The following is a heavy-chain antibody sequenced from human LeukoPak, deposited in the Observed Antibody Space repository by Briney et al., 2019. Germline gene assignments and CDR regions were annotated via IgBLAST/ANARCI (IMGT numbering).Heavy chain of an antibody. CDR1: GFTFSSYS. J-gene: IGHJ5*02. V-gene: IGHV3-21*04. D-gene: IGHD3-10*01. CDR2: ISSSSSYI. CDR3: ANYGSGSYRFDP. Sequence: PGGSLRLSCAASGFTFSSYSMNWVHQAPGKGLEWVSSISSSSSYIYYADSVKGRFTISRDNAKNSLYLQMNSLRAEDTAVYYCANYGSGSYRFDPWGQGILVTVSS.